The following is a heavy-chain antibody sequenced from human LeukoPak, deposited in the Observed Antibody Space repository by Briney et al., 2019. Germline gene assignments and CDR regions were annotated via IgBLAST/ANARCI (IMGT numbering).Heavy chain of an antibody. Sequence: ASVKVSCKASGYTFTSYGISWVRQAPGQGLEWMGGIIPIFGTANYAQKFQGRVTITADESTSTAYMELSSLRSEDTAVYYCARDDYLTRLGDYYYYMDVWGKGTTVTVSS. D-gene: IGHD2/OR15-2a*01. V-gene: IGHV1-69*13. CDR3: ARDDYLTRLGDYYYYMDV. CDR1: GYTFTSYG. J-gene: IGHJ6*03. CDR2: IIPIFGTA.